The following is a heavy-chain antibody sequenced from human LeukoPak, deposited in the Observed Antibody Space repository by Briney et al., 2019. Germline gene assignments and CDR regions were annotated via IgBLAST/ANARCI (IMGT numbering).Heavy chain of an antibody. CDR1: GFTFSTHA. Sequence: GGSLRLSCAASGFTFSTHAMSWVRQAPGKGLEWVSDISASGGSTYYADSVKGRFIVSRDNAKNSLYLQMNSLRADDTAVYYCARLRSKYWFDPWGQGTLVTVSS. D-gene: IGHD4-11*01. V-gene: IGHV3-23*01. CDR2: ISASGGST. CDR3: ARLRSKYWFDP. J-gene: IGHJ5*02.